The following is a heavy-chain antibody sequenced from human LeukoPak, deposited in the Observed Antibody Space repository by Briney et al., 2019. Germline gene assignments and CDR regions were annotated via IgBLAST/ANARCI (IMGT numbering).Heavy chain of an antibody. D-gene: IGHD3-3*01. Sequence: PGGSLRLSCAASGFTFSSYAMSWVRQAPGKGLEWVSAISGSGGSTYYADSVKGRFTISRDNSKNTLYLQMNSLRAEDTAVYYCAKDMGFLEWLLSPLYFDYWGQGTLVTVSS. J-gene: IGHJ4*02. CDR1: GFTFSSYA. V-gene: IGHV3-23*01. CDR3: AKDMGFLEWLLSPLYFDY. CDR2: ISGSGGST.